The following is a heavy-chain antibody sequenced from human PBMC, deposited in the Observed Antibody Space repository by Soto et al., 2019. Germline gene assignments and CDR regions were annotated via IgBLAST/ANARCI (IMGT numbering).Heavy chain of an antibody. Sequence: SETLSLTCAVYGGSFSGYYWSWIRQPPGKGLEWIGEINHSGSTNYNPSLKSRVTISVDKSKNQFSLKLSSVTAADTAVYYCARDLCSGGSCYIRRYWFDPWGQGTLVTVSS. CDR1: GGSFSGYY. V-gene: IGHV4-34*01. CDR2: INHSGST. D-gene: IGHD2-15*01. CDR3: ARDLCSGGSCYIRRYWFDP. J-gene: IGHJ5*02.